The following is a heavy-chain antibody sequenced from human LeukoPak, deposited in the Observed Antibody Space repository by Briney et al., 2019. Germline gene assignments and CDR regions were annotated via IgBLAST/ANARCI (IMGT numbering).Heavy chain of an antibody. CDR3: AHKDGSNHFDY. V-gene: IGHV2-5*01. D-gene: IGHD5-24*01. J-gene: IGHJ4*02. CDR1: GFSLSTRGVG. Sequence: SGPTLVNPTQTLTLTCTFSGFSLSTRGVGVGWIRQPPGKALEWLAPISWNDDKRYSPSLRSRLTITRDTSKNQVVLTMTNVDPVDTATYFCAHKDGSNHFDYWGQGTLVTVSS. CDR2: ISWNDDK.